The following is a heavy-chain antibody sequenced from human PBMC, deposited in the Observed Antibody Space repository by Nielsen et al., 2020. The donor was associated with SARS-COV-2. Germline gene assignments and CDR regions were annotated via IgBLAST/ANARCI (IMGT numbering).Heavy chain of an antibody. Sequence: GESLKISCAASGFTFSSYAMHWVRQAPGKGLEWVASISYEGSKQYYGDSLTGRFTVSRDTSKNTVYLQMNSLSVEDTAVYHCAKRRAVFMLTFGGEGAMDVWGQGTTVSVSS. CDR2: ISYEGSKQ. CDR3: AKRRAVFMLTFGGEGAMDV. D-gene: IGHD3-16*01. J-gene: IGHJ6*02. V-gene: IGHV3-30*18. CDR1: GFTFSSYA.